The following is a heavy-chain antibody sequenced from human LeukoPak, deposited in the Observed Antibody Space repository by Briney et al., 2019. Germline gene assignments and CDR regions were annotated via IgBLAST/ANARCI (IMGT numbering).Heavy chain of an antibody. CDR1: GGTFSSYA. J-gene: IGHJ4*02. CDR2: IIPILGIA. V-gene: IGHV1-69*04. Sequence: SVKVSCKASGGTFSSYAISWVRQAPGQGLEWMGRIIPILGIANYAQKFQGRVTITADKSTSTAYMELSSLRSEDTAVYYCAKDLDSGYDWEGRFDYWGQGTLVTVSS. D-gene: IGHD5-12*01. CDR3: AKDLDSGYDWEGRFDY.